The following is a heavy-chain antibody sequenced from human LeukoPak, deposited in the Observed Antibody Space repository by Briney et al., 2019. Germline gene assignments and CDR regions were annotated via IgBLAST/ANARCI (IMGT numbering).Heavy chain of an antibody. CDR3: ARAYPRIAVAGSPDY. CDR2: IKQDGSEK. CDR1: GFTFSSYW. Sequence: GGSLRLSCAASGFTFSSYWMSWVRQAPGKGLEWVANIKQDGSEKYYVDSVKGRFTISRDNAKNSLYPQMNSLRAEDTAVYYCARAYPRIAVAGSPDYWGQGTLVTVSS. V-gene: IGHV3-7*01. J-gene: IGHJ4*02. D-gene: IGHD6-19*01.